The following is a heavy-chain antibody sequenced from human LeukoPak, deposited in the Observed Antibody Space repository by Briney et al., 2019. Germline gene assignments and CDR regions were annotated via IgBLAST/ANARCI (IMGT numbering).Heavy chain of an antibody. Sequence: GGSLRLSCAVSGITLSNYGMSWVRQAPGKGLEWGAGISDSGGSTNYADSVKGRFTISRDNPKNTLYLQMNSLSAEDTAVYFCAKRGVVIRVILVGFHKEAYYFNSWGQGALVTVSS. V-gene: IGHV3-23*01. D-gene: IGHD3-22*01. CDR2: ISDSGGST. CDR3: AKRGVVIRVILVGFHKEAYYFNS. CDR1: GITLSNYG. J-gene: IGHJ4*02.